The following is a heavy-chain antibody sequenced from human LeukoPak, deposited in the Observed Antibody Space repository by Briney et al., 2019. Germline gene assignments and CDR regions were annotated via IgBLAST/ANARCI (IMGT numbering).Heavy chain of an antibody. Sequence: GGSLRLSCAASKFRFNTYTMHWVRQAPGRGLEWVGVISYDGTAKFYSDSVEGRFSISRDNSKNTVDLQMNSLRAEDTAVYYCARDQLDYYGSGSYYNFLDYWGQGTLVTVSS. CDR3: ARDQLDYYGSGSYYNFLDY. J-gene: IGHJ4*02. CDR2: ISYDGTAK. CDR1: KFRFNTYT. V-gene: IGHV3-30*01. D-gene: IGHD3-10*01.